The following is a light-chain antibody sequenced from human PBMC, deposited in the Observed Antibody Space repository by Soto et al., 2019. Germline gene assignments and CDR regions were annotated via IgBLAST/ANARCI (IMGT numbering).Light chain of an antibody. CDR1: QSVNSH. CDR2: DAS. CDR3: QQRSIWPPLT. Sequence: EVVLTQSPATLSLSPGESATLSCRASQSVNSHLAWYQQKAGQAPRLLIYDASNRATGIPARFSGSGSGTDVTLNISSLEPEDYAVYYCQQRSIWPPLTFGGGTKVEIK. V-gene: IGKV3-11*01. J-gene: IGKJ4*01.